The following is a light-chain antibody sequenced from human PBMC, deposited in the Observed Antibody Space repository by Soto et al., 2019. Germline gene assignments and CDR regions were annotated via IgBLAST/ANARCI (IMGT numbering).Light chain of an antibody. CDR3: QQYNNWRWT. J-gene: IGKJ5*01. CDR2: GAS. Sequence: IVLTQSPSTLSVSPGERATLSCRASQSVSSNLAWYQQKPGQAPRLLIYGASTRATGIPARFSGSGSGTEFTLTISSLQSEDFAVYYCQQYNNWRWTFGQGTRLEIK. V-gene: IGKV3-15*01. CDR1: QSVSSN.